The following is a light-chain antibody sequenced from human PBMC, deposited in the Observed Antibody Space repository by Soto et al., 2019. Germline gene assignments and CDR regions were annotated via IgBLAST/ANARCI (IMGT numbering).Light chain of an antibody. CDR3: QQYNSYSRT. J-gene: IGKJ1*01. CDR2: DAS. CDR1: QSISSW. Sequence: DIQMTQSPSTLSASVGDRVTITCRASQSISSWLAWYQQKPGKAPKLLIYDASSLESGVPSRFSGSGSGTEFTLTISRMQPDDFATYYCQQYNSYSRTFAQGIKVDIK. V-gene: IGKV1-5*01.